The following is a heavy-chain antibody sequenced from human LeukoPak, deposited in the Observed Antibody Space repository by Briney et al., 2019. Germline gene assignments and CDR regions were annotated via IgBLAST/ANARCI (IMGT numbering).Heavy chain of an antibody. CDR1: GFTFSSHW. J-gene: IGHJ1*01. CDR3: AGAASCGGDCSSSYLQH. Sequence: PGGSLRLSCAASGFTFSSHWMHWVRQAPGKGLVWVSRIKSDGSSTSYADSVKGRFTISRDNAKNTLYLQMNSLRAEDMAVYYCAGAASCGGDCSSSYLQHWGQGTLVTVSS. V-gene: IGHV3-74*01. CDR2: IKSDGSST. D-gene: IGHD2-21*02.